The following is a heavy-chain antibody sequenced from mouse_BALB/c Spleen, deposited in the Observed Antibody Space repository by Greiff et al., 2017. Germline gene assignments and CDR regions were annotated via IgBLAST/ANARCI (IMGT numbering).Heavy chain of an antibody. J-gene: IGHJ4*01. CDR1: GFTFSSYA. V-gene: IGHV5-9-4*01. Sequence: EVKLEESGGGLVKPGGSLKLSCAASGFTFSSYAMSWVRQSPEKRLEWVAEISSGGSYTYYPDTVTGRFTISRDNAKNTLYLEMCSLRSEDTAMYYSVQDGGKPYEIDSWGEGTSLTVSP. CDR2: ISSGGSYT. CDR3: VQDGGKPYEIDS. D-gene: IGHD2-1*01.